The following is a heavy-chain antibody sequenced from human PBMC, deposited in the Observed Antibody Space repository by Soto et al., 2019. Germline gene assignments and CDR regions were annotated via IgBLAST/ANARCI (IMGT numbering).Heavy chain of an antibody. CDR2: IWYDGSNK. CDR3: ASSTS. V-gene: IGHV3-33*01. Sequence: GGSLRLSCAASGFTFSNYGMHWVRQAPGKGLEWVAVIWYDGSNKYYADSVKGRFTISRDNSKNTLYLHMNSLRTEDTAVYYCASSTSWGQGTLVTVSS. J-gene: IGHJ5*02. CDR1: GFTFSNYG.